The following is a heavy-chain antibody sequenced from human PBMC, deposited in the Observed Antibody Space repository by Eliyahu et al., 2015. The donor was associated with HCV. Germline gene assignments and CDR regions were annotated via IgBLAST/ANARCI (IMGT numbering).Heavy chain of an antibody. CDR1: GFSLRSSGMG. J-gene: IGHJ4*02. Sequence: QITLKESGPTLVTPTQTLPLXXTFSGFSLRSSGMGVGWIRQPPGXALEWLALIYWDDDERYSPSLKSRLTIRKDTSKNQVVLTMTNMDPADTATYYCAHENRGTTPLDHWGQGTLVTVSS. V-gene: IGHV2-5*02. CDR3: AHENRGTTPLDH. CDR2: IYWDDDE. D-gene: IGHD2-15*01.